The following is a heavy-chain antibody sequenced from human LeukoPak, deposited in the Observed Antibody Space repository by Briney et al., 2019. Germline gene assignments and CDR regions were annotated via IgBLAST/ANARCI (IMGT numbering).Heavy chain of an antibody. Sequence: PSETLSLTCTVSGGSISSYYWSWIRQPPGKGLEWIGYIYYSGSTNYNPSLKSRVTISVDTSKNQFSLKLSSVTAADTAVYYCARGVDFWSGYTPYYYYMDVWGKGTTVTVSS. CDR2: IYYSGST. J-gene: IGHJ6*03. CDR3: ARGVDFWSGYTPYYYYMDV. CDR1: GGSISSYY. V-gene: IGHV4-59*01. D-gene: IGHD3-3*01.